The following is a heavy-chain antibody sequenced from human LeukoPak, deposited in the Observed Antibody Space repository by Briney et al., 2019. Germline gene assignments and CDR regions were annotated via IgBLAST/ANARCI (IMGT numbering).Heavy chain of an antibody. D-gene: IGHD3-10*01. Sequence: SETLSLTCTVSGGSISSYYWSWIRQPAGKGLEWIGRIYSSGSTNYNPYLKSRVTMSVDTSKNQFSLKLSSVTAADTAVYYCARDLGSMVRGVITSGHFDYWGQGTLVTVSS. CDR3: ARDLGSMVRGVITSGHFDY. CDR2: IYSSGST. J-gene: IGHJ4*02. V-gene: IGHV4-4*07. CDR1: GGSISSYY.